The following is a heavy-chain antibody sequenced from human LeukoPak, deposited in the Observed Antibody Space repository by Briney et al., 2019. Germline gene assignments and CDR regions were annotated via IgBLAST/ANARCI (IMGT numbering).Heavy chain of an antibody. CDR1: GGSISSYY. D-gene: IGHD1-26*01. CDR3: ARDGSGGSYYLRFDP. Sequence: SETLSLTCTVSGGSISSYYWSWIRQPPGKGLEWIGYIYYSGSTNYNPSLKSRVTISVDTSKNQFSLKLRSVTAADTAVYYCARDGSGGSYYLRFDPWGQGTLVTVSS. CDR2: IYYSGST. V-gene: IGHV4-59*01. J-gene: IGHJ5*02.